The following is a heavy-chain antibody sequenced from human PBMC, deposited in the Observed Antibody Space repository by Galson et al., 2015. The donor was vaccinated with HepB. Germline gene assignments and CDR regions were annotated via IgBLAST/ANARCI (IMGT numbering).Heavy chain of an antibody. J-gene: IGHJ4*02. V-gene: IGHV3-7*03. CDR1: GFTFSSYW. CDR2: IKQDGSEK. Sequence: SLRLSCAASGFTFSSYWMSWVRQAPGKGLEWVANIKQDGSEKYYVDSVKGRFTISRDNAKNSLYLQMNSLRAEDTAVYYCARAYIARHSSSWGAFPGYWGQGTLVTVSS. D-gene: IGHD6-13*01. CDR3: ARAYIARHSSSWGAFPGY.